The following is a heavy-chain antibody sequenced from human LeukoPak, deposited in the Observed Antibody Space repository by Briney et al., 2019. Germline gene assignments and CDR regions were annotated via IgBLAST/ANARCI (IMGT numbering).Heavy chain of an antibody. CDR1: GYTFINNG. CDR2: IYAYDGNR. Sequence: ASVKVSCKTSGYTFINNGISWVRQAPGQGLEWMAWIYAYDGNRHYAQKFQDRVTVTTDTSTNTAYLELRNLRSDDTAVYYCAKDIDYIVDYWGQGTLVTVSS. D-gene: IGHD4/OR15-4a*01. J-gene: IGHJ4*02. CDR3: AKDIDYIVDY. V-gene: IGHV1-18*01.